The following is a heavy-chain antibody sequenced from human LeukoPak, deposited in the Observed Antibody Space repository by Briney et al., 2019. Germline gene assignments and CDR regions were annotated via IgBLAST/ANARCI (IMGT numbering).Heavy chain of an antibody. D-gene: IGHD5-18*01. CDR2: MHYSGSS. CDR3: ARRRGSGTQLWKYDAFDI. CDR1: GGSISSSSYY. V-gene: IGHV4-61*01. Sequence: SETLSLTCTVSGGSISSSSYYCSWIRQSPGKGLEWIGYMHYSGSSDYNPSLRSRVTISVDTSKNQFSLNLRSVTAADTAVYYCARRRGSGTQLWKYDAFDIWGQGTLVTVSS. J-gene: IGHJ3*02.